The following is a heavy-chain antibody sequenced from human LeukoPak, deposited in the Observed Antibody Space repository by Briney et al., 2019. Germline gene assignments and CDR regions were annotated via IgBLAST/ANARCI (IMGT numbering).Heavy chain of an antibody. CDR2: VSDNGVIT. Sequence: GGSLRLSCAASGFTFSGYAMSWVRQAPGTGLEWVSLVSDNGVITYYADSVKGRFTISRDNSKDTLYLQMNSLRAEDTAVYYCAKDTRVYDSSGYYSAWGQGTLVTVSS. D-gene: IGHD3-22*01. CDR3: AKDTRVYDSSGYYSA. CDR1: GFTFSGYA. V-gene: IGHV3-23*01. J-gene: IGHJ5*02.